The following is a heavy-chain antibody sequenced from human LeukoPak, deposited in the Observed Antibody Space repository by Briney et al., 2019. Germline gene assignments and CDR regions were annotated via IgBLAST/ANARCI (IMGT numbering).Heavy chain of an antibody. J-gene: IGHJ3*02. CDR3: ARDYYDSRGEAFDI. CDR2: IFYVGST. D-gene: IGHD3-22*01. CDR1: GDSIGSHY. Sequence: SETLSLTCTVSGDSIGSHYWSWIRQPPGKGLEWIGYIFYVGSTNYNPSLKSRVTISVDTAKNQFSLKLNSVTAADTAVYYCARDYYDSRGEAFDIWGQGTMVTVSS. V-gene: IGHV4-59*11.